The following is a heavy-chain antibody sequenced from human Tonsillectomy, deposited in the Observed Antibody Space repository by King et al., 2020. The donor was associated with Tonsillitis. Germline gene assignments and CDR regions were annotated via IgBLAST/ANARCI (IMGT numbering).Heavy chain of an antibody. V-gene: IGHV3-30*02. CDR1: GFTFSSYG. D-gene: IGHD5-12*01. CDR3: ATGIVATITAEDY. Sequence: VQLVESGGGVVQPGGSLRLSCAASGFTFSSYGMHWVRQAPGKGLEWVAFIRYDGSNKYYADSVKGRFTISRDNSKNTLYLQMNSLRAEDTAVYYCATGIVATITAEDYWDQGTLVTVSS. CDR2: IRYDGSNK. J-gene: IGHJ4*02.